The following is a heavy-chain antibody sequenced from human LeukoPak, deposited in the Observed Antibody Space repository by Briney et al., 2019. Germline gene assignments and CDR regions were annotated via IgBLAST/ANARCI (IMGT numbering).Heavy chain of an antibody. J-gene: IGHJ4*02. CDR3: ARTVEMATITWDY. CDR1: GYSISSGYY. Sequence: SETLSLTCTVSGYSISSGYYWGWIRQPPGKGLEWIGSIYHSGSTYYNPSLKSRVTISVDTSKNQFSLKLSSVTAADTAVYYCARTVEMATITWDYWGQGTLVTVSS. D-gene: IGHD5-24*01. CDR2: IYHSGST. V-gene: IGHV4-38-2*02.